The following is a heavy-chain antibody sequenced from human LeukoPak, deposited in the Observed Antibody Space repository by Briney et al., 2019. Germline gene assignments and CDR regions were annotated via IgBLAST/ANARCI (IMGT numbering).Heavy chain of an antibody. CDR1: GFTFSNYW. Sequence: PGGSLRLSCAASGFTFSNYWMTWVRQAPGKGLEWVADIKQDGSEKLYVNSVRGRFTISRDNAQMSLFLQMNSLRAEDTAVYYCARDNGVVHGVYYMDVWGKGTTVTVS. CDR2: IKQDGSEK. D-gene: IGHD3-3*01. V-gene: IGHV3-7*01. J-gene: IGHJ6*03. CDR3: ARDNGVVHGVYYMDV.